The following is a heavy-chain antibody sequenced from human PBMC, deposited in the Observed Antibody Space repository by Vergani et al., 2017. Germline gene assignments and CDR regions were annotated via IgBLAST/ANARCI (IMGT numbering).Heavy chain of an antibody. CDR2: ISGSGGST. CDR3: AKVGSSSWWYWFDP. Sequence: EVQLLESGGGLVQPGGSLRLSCAASGFTFSSYAMSWVRQAPGRGLEWVSAISGSGGSTYYAHSVKGRFTISRDNSKNTLYLQMDSLRAEDTAVYYCAKVGSSSWWYWFDPWGQGTLVTVSS. J-gene: IGHJ5*02. CDR1: GFTFSSYA. D-gene: IGHD6-13*01. V-gene: IGHV3-23*01.